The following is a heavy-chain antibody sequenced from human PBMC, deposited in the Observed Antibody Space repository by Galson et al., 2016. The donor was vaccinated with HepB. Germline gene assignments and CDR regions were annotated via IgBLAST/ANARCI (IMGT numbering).Heavy chain of an antibody. CDR2: ISNDGSNT. D-gene: IGHD1-7*01. Sequence: SLRLSCAASGFTFSDYPMHWVRQAPGKGLEWVAVISNDGSNTYYADSVKGRFTISRDNSKATLSLQMDSLRPEDTSVYYCAREAKRWNYLDYWGQGTLVTVSS. V-gene: IGHV3-30*14. J-gene: IGHJ4*02. CDR3: AREAKRWNYLDY. CDR1: GFTFSDYP.